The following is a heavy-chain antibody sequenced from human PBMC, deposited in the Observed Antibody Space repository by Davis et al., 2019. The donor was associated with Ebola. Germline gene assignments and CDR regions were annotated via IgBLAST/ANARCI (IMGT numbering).Heavy chain of an antibody. D-gene: IGHD2-15*01. CDR2: INPSGGST. CDR1: GYTFTSYY. J-gene: IGHJ2*01. V-gene: IGHV1-46*01. CDR3: ARDCSGGSCYSGWYFDL. Sequence: ASVKVSCKASGYTFTSYYMHWVRQAPGQGLEWMGIINPSGGSTSYAQKFQGRVTMTRDTSTSTVYMELSSLRSEDTAVYYCARDCSGGSCYSGWYFDLWGRGTLVTVSS.